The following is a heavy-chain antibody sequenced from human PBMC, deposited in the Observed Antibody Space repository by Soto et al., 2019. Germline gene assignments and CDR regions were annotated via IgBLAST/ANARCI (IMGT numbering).Heavy chain of an antibody. V-gene: IGHV1-18*01. D-gene: IGHD1-26*01. CDR2: ISAYNNNT. J-gene: IGHJ5*02. CDR3: ARVVGSLGHWFDP. Sequence: QVQLAQSGAEVKKPGASVKVSCKASGYTFTSYGLTWVRQAPGQGLEWMGRISAYNNNTNYAQKLQGRVTMTTDTSTSLAYMELRSLRSDDTAVYYWARVVGSLGHWFDPWGEGTLVSASS. CDR1: GYTFTSYG.